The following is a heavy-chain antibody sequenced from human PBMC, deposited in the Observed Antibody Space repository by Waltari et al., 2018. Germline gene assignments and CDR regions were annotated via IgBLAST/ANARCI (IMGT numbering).Heavy chain of an antibody. CDR3: ARGWNDYGEVYYYYGMDV. V-gene: IGHV1-8*02. CDR1: GYTFTSYD. D-gene: IGHD4-17*01. J-gene: IGHJ6*02. Sequence: QVQLVQSGAEVKKPGASVKVSCKASGYTFTSYDINWVRQATGQGLEWMGWMNPNRGNTGYAKKFQGRVTMTRNTSISTAYMELSSLRSEDTAVYYCARGWNDYGEVYYYYGMDVWGQGTTVTVSS. CDR2: MNPNRGNT.